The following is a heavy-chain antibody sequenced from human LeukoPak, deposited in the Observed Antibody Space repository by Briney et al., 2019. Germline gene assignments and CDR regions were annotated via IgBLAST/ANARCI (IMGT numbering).Heavy chain of an antibody. Sequence: GGSLRLSCAASGFTFSSYAMSWVRQAPGEGLEWVSGISVSGGSTYYADSVKGRFTISRDNSKNTLYLQMRSLRAEDKAAFYCAKLTTMTTSFWGQRTLVTVSS. CDR1: GFTFSSYA. V-gene: IGHV3-23*01. D-gene: IGHD4-17*01. J-gene: IGHJ4*02. CDR3: AKLTTMTTSF. CDR2: ISVSGGST.